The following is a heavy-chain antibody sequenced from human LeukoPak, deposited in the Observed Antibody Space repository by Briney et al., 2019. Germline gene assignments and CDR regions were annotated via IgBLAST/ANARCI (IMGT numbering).Heavy chain of an antibody. CDR2: IYYSGST. Sequence: SETLSLTCTVSGGSISTYYWSWIRQPPGKGLEWIGYIYYSGSTNYNPSLKSRVTISVDTSKNQFSLKLSSVTAADTAVYYCARALGSYYFDYWGQGTLVTVSS. V-gene: IGHV4-59*01. CDR3: ARALGSYYFDY. D-gene: IGHD1-26*01. CDR1: GGSISTYY. J-gene: IGHJ4*02.